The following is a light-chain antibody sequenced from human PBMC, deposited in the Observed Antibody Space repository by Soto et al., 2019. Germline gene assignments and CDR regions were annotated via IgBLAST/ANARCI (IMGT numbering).Light chain of an antibody. CDR3: GTWDSSLSAGV. J-gene: IGLJ1*01. V-gene: IGLV1-51*01. CDR2: DIN. CDR1: SSNIGNNY. Sequence: QPALTQPPSVSAAPGQKGIISCSGSSSNIGNNYVSWYQQLPGTAPKLLIYDINKRPSGIPDRFSGSKSGTSATLGITGLQTGDEADYYCGTWDSSLSAGVFGTGTKVTVL.